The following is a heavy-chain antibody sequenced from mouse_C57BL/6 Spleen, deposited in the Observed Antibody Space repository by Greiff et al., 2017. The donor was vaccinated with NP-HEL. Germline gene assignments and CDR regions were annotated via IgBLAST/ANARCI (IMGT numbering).Heavy chain of an antibody. J-gene: IGHJ4*01. CDR1: GYTFTSYW. Sequence: QVQLQQPGAELVMPGASVKLSCKASGYTFTSYWMHWVKQRPGQGLEWIGEIDPSDSYTNYNQKFKGKSTLTVDKSSSTAYMQLSSLTSEDSAVYYCARDGNDWGKGTSVTVSS. V-gene: IGHV1-69*01. D-gene: IGHD2-1*01. CDR3: ARDGND. CDR2: IDPSDSYT.